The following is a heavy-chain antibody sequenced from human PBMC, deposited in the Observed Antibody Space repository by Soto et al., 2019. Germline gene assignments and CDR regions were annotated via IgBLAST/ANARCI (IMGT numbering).Heavy chain of an antibody. J-gene: IGHJ1*01. Sequence: SETLSLTCTVSGGSISSSSYYWGWIRQPPGKGLEWIGSIYYSGSTYYNPSLKSRVTISVDTSKNQFSLKLSSVTAADTAVYYCAGGDYGDYPGPAEYFQHWGQGTLVTVSS. CDR2: IYYSGST. V-gene: IGHV4-39*01. D-gene: IGHD4-17*01. CDR1: GGSISSSSYY. CDR3: AGGDYGDYPGPAEYFQH.